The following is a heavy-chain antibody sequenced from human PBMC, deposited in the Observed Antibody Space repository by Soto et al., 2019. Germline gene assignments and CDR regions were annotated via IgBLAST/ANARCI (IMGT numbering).Heavy chain of an antibody. CDR2: IIPIFGTA. J-gene: IGHJ5*02. CDR3: ARDLCSSTGCHLNLFDP. CDR1: GGTFSSYV. Sequence: GASVMVSCKACGGTFSSYVLRWVLQAPGQGLEWMGGIIPIFGTANYAQTFQGRVTITADESTSTAYMALRSLRSEDTAVYYCARDLCSSTGCHLNLFDPCAQGTLVIGSA. V-gene: IGHV1-69*13. D-gene: IGHD2-2*01.